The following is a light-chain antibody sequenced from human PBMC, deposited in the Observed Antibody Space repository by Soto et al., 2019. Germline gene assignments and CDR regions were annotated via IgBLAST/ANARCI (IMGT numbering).Light chain of an antibody. V-gene: IGKV3-20*01. CDR1: QSISSTY. J-gene: IGKJ1*01. Sequence: EIVLTQSPGTLSLSPGERATLSCRASQSISSTYLAWYRQKSGQAPRLLIYAASSRATGIPDRFSGSGSGTDFTLTISRLEPEDFAVYYCQQYFASSWTFGQVTRVEIK. CDR3: QQYFASSWT. CDR2: AAS.